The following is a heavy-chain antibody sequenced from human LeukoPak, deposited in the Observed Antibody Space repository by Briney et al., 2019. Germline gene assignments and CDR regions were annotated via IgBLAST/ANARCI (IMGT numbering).Heavy chain of an antibody. CDR3: ARDPLLWFGVRYYYYMDV. D-gene: IGHD3-10*01. CDR1: GGSISSGSYY. CDR2: IYTSGST. J-gene: IGHJ6*03. Sequence: SETLSLTCTVSGGSISSGSYYWSWIRQPAGRGLEWIGRIYTSGSTNYNPSLKSRVTISVDTSKNQFSLKLSSVTAADTAVYYCARDPLLWFGVRYYYYMDVWGKGTTVTVSS. V-gene: IGHV4-61*02.